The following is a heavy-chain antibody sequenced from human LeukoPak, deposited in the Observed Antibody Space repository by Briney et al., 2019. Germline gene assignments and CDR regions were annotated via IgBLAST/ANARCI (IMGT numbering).Heavy chain of an antibody. CDR3: ARRLNPDY. CDR1: VYSISSGYY. CDR2: IYHSGST. D-gene: IGHD2-8*01. V-gene: IGHV4-38-2*01. Sequence: SETLSLTCAVSVYSISSGYYWGWIRQPPGKGLEWIGSIYHSGSTYYNPSLKSRVTISVDTSKNQFSLKLSSVTAADTAVYYCARRLNPDYWGQGTLVTVSS. J-gene: IGHJ4*02.